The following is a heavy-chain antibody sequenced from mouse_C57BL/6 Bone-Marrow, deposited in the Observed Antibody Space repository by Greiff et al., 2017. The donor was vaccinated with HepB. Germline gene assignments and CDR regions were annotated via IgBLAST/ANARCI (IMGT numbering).Heavy chain of an antibody. CDR3: AKNLHYYGSSYWYFDV. D-gene: IGHD1-1*01. V-gene: IGHV2-5*01. J-gene: IGHJ1*03. CDR1: GFSLTSYG. CDR2: IWRGGST. Sequence: QVQLKESGPGLVRPSQSLSITCTVSGFSLTSYGVHWVRQSPGKGLEWLGVIWRGGSTDYNAAFMSRLSITKDNSKSQVFFKMNSLQADDTAIYYCAKNLHYYGSSYWYFDVWGTGTTVTVSS.